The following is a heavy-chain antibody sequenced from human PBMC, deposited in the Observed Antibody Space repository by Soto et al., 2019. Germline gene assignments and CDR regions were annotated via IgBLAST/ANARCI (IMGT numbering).Heavy chain of an antibody. V-gene: IGHV4-39*01. Sequence: SETLSLTCTVSYGSISVSNVFWGWVRQPPGKGLEWIGNIDYSGTAYFNPSLGTRVTFPVDTSKNQFSLTLYSVTAADTAVYYCARTRVRNLDFCGQRRLGTV. J-gene: IGHJ4*02. CDR2: IDYSGTA. D-gene: IGHD4-4*01. CDR1: YGSISVSNVF. CDR3: ARTRVRNLDF.